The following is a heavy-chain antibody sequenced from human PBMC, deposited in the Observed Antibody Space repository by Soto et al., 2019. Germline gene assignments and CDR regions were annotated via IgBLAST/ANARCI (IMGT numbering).Heavy chain of an antibody. D-gene: IGHD4-17*01. J-gene: IGHJ4*02. Sequence: GGSLRLTGAASGFTFNNYAMSWVRQAPGKGVEWVSGISGSGGSTYYADSVKGRFTISRDNSKNTLYLQMNSLRAEDTAVYYCAKVRKTTILDYFDYWGQGILVTVSS. V-gene: IGHV3-23*01. CDR2: ISGSGGST. CDR1: GFTFNNYA. CDR3: AKVRKTTILDYFDY.